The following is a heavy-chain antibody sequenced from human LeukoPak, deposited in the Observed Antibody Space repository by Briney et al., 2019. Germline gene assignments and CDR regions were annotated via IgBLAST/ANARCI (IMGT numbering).Heavy chain of an antibody. V-gene: IGHV1-3*01. J-gene: IGHJ3*02. CDR3: ARKKYYYGSGNKMGAFDI. Sequence: ASVKVSCKASGGTFSSYAISWVRQAPGQGLEWMGWINAGNGNTKYSQKFQGRVTITRDTSASTAYMELSSLRSEDTAVYYCARKKYYYGSGNKMGAFDIWGQGTMVTVSS. CDR1: GGTFSSYA. CDR2: INAGNGNT. D-gene: IGHD3-10*01.